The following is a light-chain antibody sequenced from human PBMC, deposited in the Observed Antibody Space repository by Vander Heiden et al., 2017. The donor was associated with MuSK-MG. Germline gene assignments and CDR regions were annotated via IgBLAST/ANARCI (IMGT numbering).Light chain of an antibody. V-gene: IGKV1-NL1*01. J-gene: IGKJ1*01. CDR1: QGISNS. CDR2: AAS. CDR3: QQYYSTPWT. Sequence: IQVNQSPSSLSASVGDRVTITCRASQGISNSLAWYQQKPGKAPKLLLYAASRLESGVPSRFSGSGSGTDYTLTISSLQPEDFATYYCQQYYSTPWTFGQGTKVEIK.